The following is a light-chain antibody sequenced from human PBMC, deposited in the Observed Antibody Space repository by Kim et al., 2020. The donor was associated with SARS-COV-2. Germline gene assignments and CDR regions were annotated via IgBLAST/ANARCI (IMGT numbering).Light chain of an antibody. CDR3: QSYDSSNHDV. V-gene: IGLV6-57*01. J-gene: IGLJ3*02. Sequence: KTVTISCTRSSGSIDSNYVQWYQQRPGSSPSIVIYEDKLRPSGVPDRVSGSIDSSSNSASLTISGLKTEDEADYYCQSYDSSNHDVFGGGTQLTVL. CDR1: SGSIDSNY. CDR2: EDK.